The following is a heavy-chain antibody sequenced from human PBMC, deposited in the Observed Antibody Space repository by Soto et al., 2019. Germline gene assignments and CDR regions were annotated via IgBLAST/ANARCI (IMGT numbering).Heavy chain of an antibody. J-gene: IGHJ4*02. CDR1: GGSISSNY. CDR2: VYNSGST. D-gene: IGHD6-13*01. Sequence: ETLSLTCTVSGGSISSNYWTWIRQPPGKGLEWIGYVYNSGSTNYNPSLKSRVTISEDTSKSQFSLKVNSMAAADTAVYYCARYRREAVAGYTLDNWGQGILVTVSS. CDR3: ARYRREAVAGYTLDN. V-gene: IGHV4-59*01.